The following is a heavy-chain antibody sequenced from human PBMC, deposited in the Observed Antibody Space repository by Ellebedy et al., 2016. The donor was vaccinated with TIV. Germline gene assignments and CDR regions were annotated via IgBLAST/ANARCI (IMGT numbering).Heavy chain of an antibody. D-gene: IGHD3-3*01. CDR3: AKDHWGGYGTGPASQHDS. Sequence: GESLKISCAASGFTFSSYWMHWVRQAPGKGLVWVSRINSDGSSTSYADSVKGRFTISRDNSKSTLYLQMSSLSAEDTATYYCAKDHWGGYGTGPASQHDSWGQGTLVTVSS. V-gene: IGHV3-74*01. CDR1: GFTFSSYW. CDR2: INSDGSST. J-gene: IGHJ4*02.